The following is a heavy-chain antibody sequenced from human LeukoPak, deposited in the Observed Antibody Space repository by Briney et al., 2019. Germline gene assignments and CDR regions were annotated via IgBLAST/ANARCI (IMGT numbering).Heavy chain of an antibody. CDR1: GFTFSSYS. CDR3: AREEGGLRLGELSLFQPDHIDY. V-gene: IGHV3-21*01. Sequence: GGSLRLSCAASGFTFSSYSMNWVRQAPGKGLEWVSSISSSSSYIYYAASVRGRFTISRDNAKNSLYLQMNSLRAEDTAVYYCAREEGGLRLGELSLFQPDHIDYWGQGTLVTVSS. D-gene: IGHD3-16*02. J-gene: IGHJ4*02. CDR2: ISSSSSYI.